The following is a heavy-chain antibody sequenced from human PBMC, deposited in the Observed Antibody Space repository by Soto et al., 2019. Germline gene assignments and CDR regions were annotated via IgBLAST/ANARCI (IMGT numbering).Heavy chain of an antibody. CDR2: INHSGST. V-gene: IGHV4-34*01. Sequence: QVQLQQWGAGLLKPSETLSLTCAVYGGSFSGYYWSWIRQPPGKGLEWIGEINHSGSTNYNPSLTSRVTISVDTSKNQFSLKLSAVTAADTAVYYCARGAILTGPRYYGMDVWGQGTTVTVSS. J-gene: IGHJ6*02. D-gene: IGHD3-9*01. CDR3: ARGAILTGPRYYGMDV. CDR1: GGSFSGYY.